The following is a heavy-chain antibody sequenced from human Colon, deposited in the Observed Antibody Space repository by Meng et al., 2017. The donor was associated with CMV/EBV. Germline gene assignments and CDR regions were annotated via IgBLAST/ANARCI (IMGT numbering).Heavy chain of an antibody. Sequence: GSLKISCAASGFTFSSYWMHWVRQAPGKGLVWVSRINSDGSSTSYADSVKGRFTISRDNAKNTLYLQMNSLRAEDTALYYCARDGRNHYGSGTVDYWGQGTLVTVSS. CDR3: ARDGRNHYGSGTVDY. J-gene: IGHJ4*02. D-gene: IGHD3-10*01. CDR1: GFTFSSYW. V-gene: IGHV3-74*01. CDR2: INSDGSST.